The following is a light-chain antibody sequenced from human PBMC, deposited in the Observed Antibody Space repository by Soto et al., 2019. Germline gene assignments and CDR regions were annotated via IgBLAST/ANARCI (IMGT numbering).Light chain of an antibody. Sequence: QSVLTQPASVSGSPGQSITISCTGTSSDVGSYNLVSWYQQHPTKAPKLMIYEVNNRPSGVSNRFSGSKSDNTASLTISGIQAEDEADYYCCSYAGSSTLAVFGGGTQLTVL. V-gene: IGLV2-23*02. CDR3: CSYAGSSTLAV. J-gene: IGLJ7*01. CDR2: EVN. CDR1: SSDVGSYNL.